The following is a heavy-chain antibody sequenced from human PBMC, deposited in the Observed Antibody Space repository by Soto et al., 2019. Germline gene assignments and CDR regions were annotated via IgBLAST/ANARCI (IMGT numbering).Heavy chain of an antibody. D-gene: IGHD4-17*01. Sequence: LRLSCAASGFTFSSYSMNWVRQAPGKGLEWVSYISSSSSYIYYADSVKGRFTISRDNAKNSLYLQMNSLRAEDTAVYYCARADDDYGGTPFGYWGQGTLVTVS. J-gene: IGHJ4*02. CDR2: ISSSSSYI. V-gene: IGHV3-21*05. CDR3: ARADDDYGGTPFGY. CDR1: GFTFSSYS.